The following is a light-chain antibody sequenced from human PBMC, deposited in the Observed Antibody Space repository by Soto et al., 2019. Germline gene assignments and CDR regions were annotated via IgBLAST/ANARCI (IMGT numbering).Light chain of an antibody. Sequence: QSVLTQPASVSGSPGQSITISCTGTSSDVGGFNYVSWYQQHPGKAPKLMIYEVSSRPSGVSNRFSGSKSGNTASLTISGLQAEDEGDYYCSSYAGSNNFVFGTGTKLTVL. J-gene: IGLJ1*01. CDR2: EVS. CDR1: SSDVGGFNY. V-gene: IGLV2-14*01. CDR3: SSYAGSNNFV.